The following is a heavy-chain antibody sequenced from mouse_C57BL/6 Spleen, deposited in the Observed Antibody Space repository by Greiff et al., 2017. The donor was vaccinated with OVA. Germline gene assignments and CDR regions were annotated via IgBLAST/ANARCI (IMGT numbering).Heavy chain of an antibody. CDR3: ASRGEYDGAWFAY. D-gene: IGHD2-12*01. CDR2: IYPRSGNT. J-gene: IGHJ3*01. V-gene: IGHV1-81*01. CDR1: GYTFTSYG. Sequence: QVQLQQSGAELARPGASVKLSCKASGYTFTSYGISWVKQRTGQGLEWIGEIYPRSGNTCYNEKFKGKATLTADKSSSTAYMELRSLTSEDSAVDFCASRGEYDGAWFAYWGQGTLVTVSA.